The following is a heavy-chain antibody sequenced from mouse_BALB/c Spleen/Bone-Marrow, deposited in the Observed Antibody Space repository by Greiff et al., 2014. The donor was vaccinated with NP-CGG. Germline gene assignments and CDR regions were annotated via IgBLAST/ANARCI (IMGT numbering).Heavy chain of an antibody. Sequence: DLVEPGASVKLSCKASGYTFTNYWINWIKQRPGQGLEWVGRIAPGSGSTYYNEMFKGKTTLTVDISSSTAYIQLSSLSSEDSDVYFCARERYGYDGWYFDVWGAGTTVTVSS. CDR2: IAPGSGST. V-gene: IGHV1S41*01. D-gene: IGHD2-2*01. CDR1: GYTFTNYW. J-gene: IGHJ1*01. CDR3: ARERYGYDGWYFDV.